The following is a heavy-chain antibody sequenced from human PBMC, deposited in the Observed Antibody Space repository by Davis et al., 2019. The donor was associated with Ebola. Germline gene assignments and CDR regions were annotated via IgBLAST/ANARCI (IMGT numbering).Heavy chain of an antibody. CDR1: GFPFRLFA. J-gene: IGHJ6*02. V-gene: IGHV3-30*18. CDR2: MSSDGSYK. CDR3: AKGGDMDV. Sequence: GGSLRLSCAASGFPFRLFAMSWVRQAPGKGLEWVAIMSSDGSYKSYTDSVKGRFTISRDNSKKTLYLQMDSLRPEDTAVYYCAKGGDMDVWGQGTTVTVSS. D-gene: IGHD3-16*01.